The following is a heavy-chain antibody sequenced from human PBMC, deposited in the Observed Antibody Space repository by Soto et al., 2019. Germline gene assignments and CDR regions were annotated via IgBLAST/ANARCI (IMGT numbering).Heavy chain of an antibody. D-gene: IGHD7-27*01. CDR3: ATDYPAPDTGLQY. V-gene: IGHV3-73*01. Sequence: VGYLRLSCASSVFSFSGSAMHWVRQSSGKGLEWVGRIKSKANRYETSYGESVKGRFSVSRDDSKNTAHLQMNSLQTEDTAVYYCATDYPAPDTGLQYLGHGTL. CDR1: VFSFSGSA. J-gene: IGHJ4*01. CDR2: IKSKANRYET.